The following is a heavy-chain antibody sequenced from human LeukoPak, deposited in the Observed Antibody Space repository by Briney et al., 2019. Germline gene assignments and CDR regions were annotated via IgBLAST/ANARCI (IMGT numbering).Heavy chain of an antibody. CDR1: AFTFTTYA. V-gene: IGHV3-23*01. Sequence: GRSLRLSWAAAAFTFTTYAMSWVRQAAGKGLEWVSCIRGSGGSTFYAASVKGRFTISRDNSKTTLYLQMTSLRAEDTAVYYCARDLPYFETWGQGTLVTVPS. CDR2: IRGSGGST. J-gene: IGHJ5*02. CDR3: ARDLPYFET. D-gene: IGHD5/OR15-5a*01.